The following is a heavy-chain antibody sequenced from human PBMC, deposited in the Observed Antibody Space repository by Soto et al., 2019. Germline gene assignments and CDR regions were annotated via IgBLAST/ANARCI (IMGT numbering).Heavy chain of an antibody. V-gene: IGHV4-30-4*01. D-gene: IGHD2-21*02. CDR3: AREAPYCGGDCYLPPNAFDI. CDR1: GGSISSGDYY. J-gene: IGHJ3*02. Sequence: QVQLQESGPGLVKPSQTLSLTCTVSGGSISSGDYYWSWIRQPPGKGLEWIGYIYYSGSTYYNPSLKSRVTISVDTSKNQFSLKLSSVTAADTAVYYCAREAPYCGGDCYLPPNAFDIWGQGTMVTVSS. CDR2: IYYSGST.